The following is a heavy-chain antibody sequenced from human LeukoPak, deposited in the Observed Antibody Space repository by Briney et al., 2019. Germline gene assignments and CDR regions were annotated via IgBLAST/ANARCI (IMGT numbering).Heavy chain of an antibody. Sequence: SETLSLTCAVYGGSFSGYYWSWIRQPPGKGLEWSGEINHSGSTNYNPSLKSRVTISVDTSKNQFSLKLSSATAADTAVYYCAGMITCYVDVWGQGTTVTVSS. CDR1: GGSFSGYY. D-gene: IGHD3-16*01. J-gene: IGHJ6*02. V-gene: IGHV4-34*01. CDR2: INHSGST. CDR3: AGMITCYVDV.